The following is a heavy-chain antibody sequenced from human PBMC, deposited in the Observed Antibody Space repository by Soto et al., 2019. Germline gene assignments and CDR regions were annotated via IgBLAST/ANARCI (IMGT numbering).Heavy chain of an antibody. D-gene: IGHD2-2*01. CDR1: GYTFTSYG. J-gene: IGHJ4*02. CDR2: ISAYNGNT. Sequence: QVQLVQSGAEVKKPGASVKVSSKASGYTFTSYGISWVRQAPGQGLEWMGWISAYNGNTYYAQKLQGRVTMTTDTSTSTAYMELRSLRSDDTAVYYCARSCSSTSCPRGILDYWGQGTLVTVSS. V-gene: IGHV1-18*04. CDR3: ARSCSSTSCPRGILDY.